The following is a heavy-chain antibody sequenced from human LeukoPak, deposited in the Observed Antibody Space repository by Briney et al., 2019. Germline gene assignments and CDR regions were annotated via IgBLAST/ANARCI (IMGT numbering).Heavy chain of an antibody. CDR1: GFTVSSNY. CDR3: ARAIIDIVATTYFDY. J-gene: IGHJ4*02. CDR2: IYSGGST. D-gene: IGHD5-12*01. V-gene: IGHV3-53*01. Sequence: GGSLRLSCAASGFTVSSNYMSWVRQAPGKGLEWVSVIYSGGSTYYADSVKGRFTISRDNSKNTLYLQMNSLRAEDTAVYYCARAIIDIVATTYFDYWGQGTLVTVSS.